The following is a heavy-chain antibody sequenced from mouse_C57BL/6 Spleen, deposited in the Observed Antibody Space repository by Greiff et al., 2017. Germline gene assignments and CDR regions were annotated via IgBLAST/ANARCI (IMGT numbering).Heavy chain of an antibody. D-gene: IGHD2-1*01. CDR1: GFPFTDYY. Sequence: DVKLVESGGGLVQPGGSLSLSCAASGFPFTDYYMSWVRQPPGKALEWLGFIRNKANGYTTEYSASVKGRFTISSDNSQSIIYRQMNARRAEDSATYYCARLYGNYVWYFDVWGTGTTVTVSS. CDR3: ARLYGNYVWYFDV. V-gene: IGHV7-3*01. J-gene: IGHJ1*03. CDR2: IRNKANGYTT.